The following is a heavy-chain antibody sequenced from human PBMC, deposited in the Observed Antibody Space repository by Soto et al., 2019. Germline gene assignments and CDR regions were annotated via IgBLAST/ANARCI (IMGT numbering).Heavy chain of an antibody. Sequence: ASVRVSCKASGYTFTSYGISWVRQAPGQGLEWMGWISAYNGNTNYAQKLQGRVTMTTETSTNTAYLELSGLRSDDTAEARAVYYCAIPNYGGDGCCQYGLDVWGQGTTVTVSS. V-gene: IGHV1-18*04. D-gene: IGHD2-21*02. CDR3: VYYCAIPNYGGDGCCQYGLDV. J-gene: IGHJ6*02. CDR2: ISAYNGNT. CDR1: GYTFTSYG.